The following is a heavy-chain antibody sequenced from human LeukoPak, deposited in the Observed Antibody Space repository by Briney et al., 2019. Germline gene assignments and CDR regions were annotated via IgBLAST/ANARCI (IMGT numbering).Heavy chain of an antibody. V-gene: IGHV3-21*01. Sequence: GGSLRLSCAASGFTFSSYSMNWVRQAPGKGLEWVSSISSSSSYIYYADSVKGRFTISRDSAKNSLYLQMNSLRAEDTAVYYCARDGGFWSGYYTSYYYYYMDVWGKGTTVTVSS. CDR3: ARDGGFWSGYYTSYYYYYMDV. CDR2: ISSSSSYI. D-gene: IGHD3-3*01. J-gene: IGHJ6*03. CDR1: GFTFSSYS.